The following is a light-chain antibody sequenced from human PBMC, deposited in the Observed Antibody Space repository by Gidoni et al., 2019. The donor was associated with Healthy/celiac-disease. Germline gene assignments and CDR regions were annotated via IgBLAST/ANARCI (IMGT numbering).Light chain of an antibody. Sequence: DLQMPQFSSPLSASVGDRVTITCRASQSISSYLNWYQQKPGKAPKLLIYAASSLQSGVPSRFSGSGSGTDFTLTISSLQPEDFATYYCQQSYSTLTWTFGQXTKVEIK. V-gene: IGKV1-39*01. CDR3: QQSYSTLTWT. J-gene: IGKJ1*01. CDR2: AAS. CDR1: QSISSY.